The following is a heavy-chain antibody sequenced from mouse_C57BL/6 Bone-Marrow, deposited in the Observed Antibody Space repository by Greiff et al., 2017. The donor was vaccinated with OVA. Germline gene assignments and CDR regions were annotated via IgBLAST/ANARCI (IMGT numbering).Heavy chain of an antibody. CDR1: GYTFTSYW. Sequence: VQLQQPGAELVKPGASVKLSCKASGYTFTSYWMHWVKQRPGQGLEWIGMIHPNSGSTNYNEKFKSKATLTVDKSSSTAYMQLSSLTSEDSAVYCCARCGIDWYVDVWGTGTTVTVSS. CDR3: ARCGIDWYVDV. V-gene: IGHV1-64*01. J-gene: IGHJ1*03. D-gene: IGHD1-1*01. CDR2: IHPNSGST.